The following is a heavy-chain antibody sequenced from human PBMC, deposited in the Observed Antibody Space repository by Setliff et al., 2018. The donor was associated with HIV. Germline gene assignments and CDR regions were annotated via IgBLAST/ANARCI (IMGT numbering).Heavy chain of an antibody. V-gene: IGHV3-23*01. D-gene: IGHD3-9*01. J-gene: IGHJ4*02. CDR2: ISGRGGST. Sequence: GGSLRLSCAASGFTFSSYAMSWVRQAPGKGLEWVSTISGRGGSTYYADSVKGRFTISRDNSKNTLYVQMNSLRAEDTAVYYCAKGVWTFDWLFDYWRQETLVTVS. CDR3: AKGVWTFDWLFDY. CDR1: GFTFSSYA.